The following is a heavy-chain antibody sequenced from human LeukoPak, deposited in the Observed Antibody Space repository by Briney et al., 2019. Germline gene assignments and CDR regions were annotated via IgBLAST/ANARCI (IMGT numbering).Heavy chain of an antibody. J-gene: IGHJ4*02. V-gene: IGHV3-23*01. CDR1: GFTFSSYA. CDR2: ISGSGGGT. Sequence: GGSLRLSCAASGFTFSSYAMSWVRQAPGKGLEWVSAISGSGGGTYYADSVKGRLTISRDNSKNTLYLQMNSLRAEDTAVYYCAKGFGISTGYYFDYWGQGTLVTVSS. CDR3: AKGFGISTGYYFDY. D-gene: IGHD2-2*01.